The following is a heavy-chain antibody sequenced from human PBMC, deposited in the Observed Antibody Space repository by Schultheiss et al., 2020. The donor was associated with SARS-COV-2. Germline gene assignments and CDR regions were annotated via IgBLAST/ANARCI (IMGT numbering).Heavy chain of an antibody. CDR3: ANAIYDFWSGPRAGMDV. V-gene: IGHV3-30*18. D-gene: IGHD3-3*01. J-gene: IGHJ6*02. Sequence: GGSLRLSCAASGFTFSSYWMSWVRQAPGKGLEWVAVISYDGSNKYYADSVKGRFTISRDNSKNTLYLQMNSLRAEDTAVYYCANAIYDFWSGPRAGMDVWGQGTMVTVSS. CDR1: GFTFSSYW. CDR2: ISYDGSNK.